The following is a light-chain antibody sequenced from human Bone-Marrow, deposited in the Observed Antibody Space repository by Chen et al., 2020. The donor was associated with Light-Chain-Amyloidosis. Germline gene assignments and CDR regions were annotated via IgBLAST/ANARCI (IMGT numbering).Light chain of an antibody. CDR3: QQYESLYS. CDR1: QDISNS. Sequence: DIQMTQSPSSLSASVGDTVTITCQASQDISNSLNWYQHKPGKTPQLLVWDASKLETGVPSRFSGSGSGAVFTLPRSSLRAEDFATSYCQQYESLYSFGQGPKL. V-gene: IGKV1-33*01. J-gene: IGKJ2*03. CDR2: DAS.